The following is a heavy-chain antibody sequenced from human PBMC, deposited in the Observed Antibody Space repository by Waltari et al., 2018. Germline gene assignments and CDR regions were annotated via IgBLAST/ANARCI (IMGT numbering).Heavy chain of an antibody. CDR2: IYPGTSET. Sequence: VELVQSAAEVRKAGESLRISCKASGDILTNNWIPWVRQRPGKGLESLGIIYPGTSETRYSPSFRGQVTISVDKSIGTAYLQWSSLQASDTATYYCARHPGSKSFPYYYYYGMDVWGHGTTVTV. CDR3: ARHPGSKSFPYYYYYGMDV. V-gene: IGHV5-51*01. CDR1: GDILTNNW. J-gene: IGHJ6*02.